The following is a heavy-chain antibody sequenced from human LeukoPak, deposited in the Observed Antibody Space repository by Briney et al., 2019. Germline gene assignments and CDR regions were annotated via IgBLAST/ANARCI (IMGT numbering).Heavy chain of an antibody. D-gene: IGHD2-21*02. CDR1: GGTFSSYA. Sequence: SVKVSCKASGGTFSSYAISWVRQAPGQGLEWMGGIIPIFGTANYAQKFQGRVTITADESTSTAYMELSSLRSEDTAVYYCARSRLAYCGGDCYTFDYWGQGALVTVSS. J-gene: IGHJ4*02. CDR2: IIPIFGTA. V-gene: IGHV1-69*13. CDR3: ARSRLAYCGGDCYTFDY.